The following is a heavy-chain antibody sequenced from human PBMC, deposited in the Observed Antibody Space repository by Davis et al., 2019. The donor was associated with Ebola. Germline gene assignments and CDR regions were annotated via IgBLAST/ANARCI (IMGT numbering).Heavy chain of an antibody. D-gene: IGHD6-13*01. CDR2: IYYSGST. CDR1: GCSISSYY. CDR3: ASGPGAAADKGWFDP. Sequence: PSETLSLTCTVSGCSISSYYWSWSRQPPGKGLEWIGYIYYSGSTNYNPSLKSRVTISVDTSKNQFSLKLSSVTAADTAVYYCASGPGAAADKGWFDPWGQGTLVTVSS. V-gene: IGHV4-59*01. J-gene: IGHJ5*02.